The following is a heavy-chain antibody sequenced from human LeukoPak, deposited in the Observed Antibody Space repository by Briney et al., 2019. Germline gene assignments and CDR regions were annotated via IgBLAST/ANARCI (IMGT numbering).Heavy chain of an antibody. CDR2: TSWNSGSI. D-gene: IGHD4-17*01. Sequence: GRSLRLSCAASGFTFDDYAMHWVRQAPGKGLEWVSGTSWNSGSIGYADSAKGRFTISRDNAKNSLYLQMNSLRAEDTALYYCAKDMVDYVSGGVDYWGQGTLVTVSS. CDR1: GFTFDDYA. J-gene: IGHJ4*02. CDR3: AKDMVDYVSGGVDY. V-gene: IGHV3-9*01.